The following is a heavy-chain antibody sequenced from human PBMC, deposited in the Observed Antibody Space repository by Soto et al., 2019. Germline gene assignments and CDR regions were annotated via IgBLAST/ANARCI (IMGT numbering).Heavy chain of an antibody. Sequence: KSSGYAFTGYYIHWVRQAPGQGLEWMGWINPNSGDTNYAQKFQGRVTMTRDTSFSTAYMELSSLRSDDTAVYYCATRYSYVHFWGQGTLVTVSS. CDR2: INPNSGDT. CDR1: GYAFTGYY. CDR3: ATRYSYVHF. V-gene: IGHV1-2*02. D-gene: IGHD5-18*01. J-gene: IGHJ4*02.